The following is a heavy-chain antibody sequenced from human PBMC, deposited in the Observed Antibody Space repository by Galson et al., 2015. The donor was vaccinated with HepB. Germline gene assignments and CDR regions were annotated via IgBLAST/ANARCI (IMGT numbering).Heavy chain of an antibody. Sequence: QSGAEVKKPGESLRISCKGSGYNFINYWITWVRQMPGKGLEWMGRIDPTDSYSDYNPSFQGHVTLSVDKSITTVYLQWSSLKASDTGMYYCARCRPGSNWYEFFDPWGQGTLVTVSS. J-gene: IGHJ5*02. V-gene: IGHV5-10-1*01. CDR3: ARCRPGSNWYEFFDP. CDR1: GYNFINYW. D-gene: IGHD6-13*01. CDR2: IDPTDSYS.